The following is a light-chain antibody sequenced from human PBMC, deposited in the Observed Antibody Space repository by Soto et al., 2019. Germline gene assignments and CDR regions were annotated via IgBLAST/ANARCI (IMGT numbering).Light chain of an antibody. CDR3: QQYNDWPWT. V-gene: IGKV3-15*01. Sequence: EIVMTKSPATLSVSPGERATLSCRASQSVSSNLAWYQQKPGQAPRLLIYGASTRATGIPARFSGSGSGTDLTLTISSLQSEDFAVYYCQQYNDWPWTFGQGTKM. CDR2: GAS. CDR1: QSVSSN. J-gene: IGKJ1*01.